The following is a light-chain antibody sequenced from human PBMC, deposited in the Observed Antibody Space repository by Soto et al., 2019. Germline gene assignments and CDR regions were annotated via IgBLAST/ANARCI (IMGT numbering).Light chain of an antibody. CDR2: EVS. J-gene: IGLJ1*01. Sequence: QSVLTQPPSASGSPGQSVTISCTGTSSDVGGYNSVSWYQQHPGKAPKLMIYEVSKRPSGVPDRFSGSKSGNTASLTVSGLQAEDEADYYWSSYAGSKEVFGSGTKVTVL. CDR3: SSYAGSKEV. V-gene: IGLV2-8*01. CDR1: SSDVGGYNS.